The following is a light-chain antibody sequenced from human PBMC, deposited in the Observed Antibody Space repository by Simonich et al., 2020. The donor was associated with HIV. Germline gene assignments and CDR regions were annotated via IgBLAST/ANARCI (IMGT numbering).Light chain of an antibody. CDR3: QQRSNWPPT. CDR1: QSVSSY. V-gene: IGKV3-11*01. Sequence: EIVMTQSPATLSVSPGERATLSCRASQSVSSYLAWHQQKPGQAPRLLIYDASNRATGIPARFSGSGSGTDFTLTISSLEPEDFALYYCQQRSNWPPTFGQGTKVEIK. CDR2: DAS. J-gene: IGKJ1*01.